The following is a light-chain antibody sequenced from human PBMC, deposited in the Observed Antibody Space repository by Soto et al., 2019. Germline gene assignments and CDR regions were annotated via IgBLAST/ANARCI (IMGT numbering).Light chain of an antibody. CDR3: CSYAGSSIWV. Sequence: QSVLTQPASVSGSPGQSITISCTGTNNDVGSYNLVSWYQQHPGQAPKLMIYEGSKRPSGVSDRLSGSKSGNTASLTISGLQAEDEADYYFCSYAGSSIWVFGGGTKVTVL. J-gene: IGLJ3*02. CDR1: NNDVGSYNL. CDR2: EGS. V-gene: IGLV2-23*01.